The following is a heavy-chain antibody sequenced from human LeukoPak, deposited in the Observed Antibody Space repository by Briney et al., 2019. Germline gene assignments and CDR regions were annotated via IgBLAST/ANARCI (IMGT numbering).Heavy chain of an antibody. D-gene: IGHD2/OR15-2a*01. CDR2: IGSGGGTK. CDR3: ATEGSQPSNYHRSTYYDY. Sequence: GGSLRLSCAASGFTFVNYAMSWVRQAPGKGLEWVSVIGSGGGTKYYADSVKGQFTVSKDDSKNTPSLQMDSLGAEDTAVYFCATEGSQPSNYHRSTYYDYWGRGTLVTVSS. CDR1: GFTFVNYA. V-gene: IGHV3-23*01. J-gene: IGHJ4*02.